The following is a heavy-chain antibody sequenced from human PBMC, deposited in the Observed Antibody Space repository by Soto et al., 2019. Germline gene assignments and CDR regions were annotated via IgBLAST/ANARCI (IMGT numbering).Heavy chain of an antibody. V-gene: IGHV1-46*03. CDR3: ARDNLAETAMDQYYYLYMNV. D-gene: IGHD5-18*01. J-gene: IGHJ6*03. CDR1: GYTFTSYY. CDR2: INPSGGST. Sequence: GASVKVSCEASGYTFTSYYMHWVRQAPGQGLEWMGIINPSGGSTSYAQKFQGRVTMTRDTSTSTVYMELSSLRSEDTAVYYCARDNLAETAMDQYYYLYMNVWGKGTTVTVSS.